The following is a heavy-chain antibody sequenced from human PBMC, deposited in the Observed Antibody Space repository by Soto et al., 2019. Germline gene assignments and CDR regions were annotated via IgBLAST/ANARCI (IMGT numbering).Heavy chain of an antibody. CDR1: GYTFTSYD. D-gene: IGHD6-13*01. V-gene: IGHV1-8*01. CDR3: ARRGYSSSWYYYYYYGMDV. Sequence: QVQLVQSGAEVKKPGASVKVSCKASGYTFTSYDINWVRQATGQGLEWMGWMNPNSGNTGYAQKFQGRVTMTSNNSIGTDYMELSSLRSEDTAVYYCARRGYSSSWYYYYYYGMDVWGQGTTVTVSS. CDR2: MNPNSGNT. J-gene: IGHJ6*02.